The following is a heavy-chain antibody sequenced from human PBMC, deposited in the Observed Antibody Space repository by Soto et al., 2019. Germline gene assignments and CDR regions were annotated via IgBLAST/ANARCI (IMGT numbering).Heavy chain of an antibody. CDR2: ISGNGYDT. CDR3: ASTPWNYGENRYFDY. J-gene: IGHJ4*02. V-gene: IGHV3-23*01. CDR1: GFTFSSYA. Sequence: GGSLRLSCAASGFTFSSYAMSWVRQAPGKGLEWVSSISGNGYDTYDADSVKGRFTISRDYSKNTLFLQMNSLRVEDTAIYYCASTPWNYGENRYFDYWGQGSLVTVSS. D-gene: IGHD1-7*01.